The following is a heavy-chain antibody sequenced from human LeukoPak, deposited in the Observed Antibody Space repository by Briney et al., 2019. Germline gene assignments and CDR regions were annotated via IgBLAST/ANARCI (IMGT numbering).Heavy chain of an antibody. J-gene: IGHJ6*03. CDR1: GGTFNSYA. Sequence: ASVKVSCKASGGTFNSYAIRGVGQAPGEGGEGRGGIIPIFGTANYAQTFHGRVTITTDESTSTAYMQMSSLRSEDTAVYYCASDGAARYYYYYMDVWGKGTTVTVSS. CDR3: ASDGAARYYYYYMDV. D-gene: IGHD6-13*01. CDR2: IIPIFGTA. V-gene: IGHV1-69*05.